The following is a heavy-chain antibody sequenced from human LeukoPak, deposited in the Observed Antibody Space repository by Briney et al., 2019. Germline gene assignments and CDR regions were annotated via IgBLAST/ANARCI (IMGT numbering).Heavy chain of an antibody. CDR3: ARDRTHYYDSSGYYYESGY. D-gene: IGHD3-22*01. CDR2: IIPIFGTA. V-gene: IGHV1-69*13. CDR1: GGTFSSYA. J-gene: IGHJ4*02. Sequence: GASVKVSCKASGGTFSSYAISWVRQAPGQGLEWMGGIIPIFGTANYAQKFQGRVTITADESTSTAYMELNSLRSEDTAVYYCARDRTHYYDSSGYYYESGYWGQGTLVTVSS.